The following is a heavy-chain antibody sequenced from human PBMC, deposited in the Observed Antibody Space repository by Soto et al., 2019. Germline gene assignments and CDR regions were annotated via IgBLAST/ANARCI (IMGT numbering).Heavy chain of an antibody. V-gene: IGHV1-18*01. CDR1: GYTFTSYG. D-gene: IGHD1-20*01. CDR2: ISAYNGNT. J-gene: IGHJ6*02. Sequence: QVQLVQSGAEVKKPGASVKVSCKASGYTFTSYGISWVRQAPGQGLEWMGWISAYNGNTNYAQKLQVRVTMTTDTSTSTAYMELRSLRSDDTAVYYCARVVCDSGSHPNWNDFLYYYYGMDVWGQGTTVTVSS. CDR3: ARVVCDSGSHPNWNDFLYYYYGMDV.